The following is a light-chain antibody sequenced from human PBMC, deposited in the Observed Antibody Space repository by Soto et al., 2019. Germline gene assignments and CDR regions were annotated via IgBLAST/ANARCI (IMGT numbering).Light chain of an antibody. CDR2: GAS. CDR1: QSVSSN. J-gene: IGKJ4*01. V-gene: IGKV3-15*01. CDR3: QQYNYLVT. Sequence: EIVMTQSPATLSVSPGERATLSCRASQSVSSNLAWYQQKPGQAPRLLIYGASSRATGIPARFSGSGSGTEFTLTISSLQSEDFAVYYCQQYNYLVTFGGGTKVEI.